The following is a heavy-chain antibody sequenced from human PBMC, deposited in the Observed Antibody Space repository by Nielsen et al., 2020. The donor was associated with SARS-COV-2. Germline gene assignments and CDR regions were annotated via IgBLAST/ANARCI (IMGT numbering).Heavy chain of an antibody. V-gene: IGHV3-21*01. CDR3: ARGGSIAAGSEQYYYYYYGMDV. Sequence: GGSLRPSCAASGFTFSSYSMNWVRQAPGKGLEWVSSISSSSSYIYYADSVKGRFTISRDNAKNSLYLQMNSLRAEDTAVYYCARGGSIAAGSEQYYYYYYGMDVWGQGTTVTVSS. D-gene: IGHD6-13*01. CDR2: ISSSSSYI. CDR1: GFTFSSYS. J-gene: IGHJ6*02.